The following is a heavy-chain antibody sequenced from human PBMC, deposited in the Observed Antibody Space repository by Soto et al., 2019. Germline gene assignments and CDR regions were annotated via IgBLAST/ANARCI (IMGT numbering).Heavy chain of an antibody. V-gene: IGHV3-13*01. Sequence: EVQLVESGGGLVQPGGSLRLSCAASGFNFSSYDMHWVRQATGKGLEWVSAIGTAGDTYYPGSVKGRFTISRENAKNSLYLQMNSLRAGDTAVYYCARGRRFGEFDYWGQGTLVTVSS. J-gene: IGHJ4*02. CDR3: ARGRRFGEFDY. CDR2: IGTAGDT. D-gene: IGHD3-10*01. CDR1: GFNFSSYD.